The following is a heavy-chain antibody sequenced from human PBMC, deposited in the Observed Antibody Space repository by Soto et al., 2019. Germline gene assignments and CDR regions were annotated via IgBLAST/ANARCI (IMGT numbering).Heavy chain of an antibody. CDR2: IKQDGSEK. CDR1: GSTFSSYW. Sequence: EVQLVESGGGLVQPGGSLRLSCADSGSTFSSYWMSWVRQAPGKGLEWVANIKQDGSEKYYVDSVKGRFTISRDNAKNSLYLQMNSLRAEDTAVYYCASQGSYGSISVYWGQGTLVTVSS. J-gene: IGHJ4*02. D-gene: IGHD5-18*01. V-gene: IGHV3-7*01. CDR3: ASQGSYGSISVY.